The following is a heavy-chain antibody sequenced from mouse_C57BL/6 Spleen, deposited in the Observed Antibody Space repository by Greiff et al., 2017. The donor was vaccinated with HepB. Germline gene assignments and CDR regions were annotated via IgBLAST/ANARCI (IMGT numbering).Heavy chain of an antibody. CDR1: GYSITSGYY. CDR2: ISYDGSN. J-gene: IGHJ2*01. Sequence: EVKLLESGPGLVKPSQSLSLTCSVTGYSITSGYYWNWIRQFPGNKLEWMGYISYDGSNNYNPSLKNRISITRDTSKNQFFLKLNSVTTEDTATYYCARDSRPYYFDYWGQGTTLTVSS. V-gene: IGHV3-6*01. CDR3: ARDSRPYYFDY.